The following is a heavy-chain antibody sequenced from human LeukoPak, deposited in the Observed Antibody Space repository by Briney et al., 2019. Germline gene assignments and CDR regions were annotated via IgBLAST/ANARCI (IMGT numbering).Heavy chain of an antibody. V-gene: IGHV3-20*04. CDR2: ISWNSGST. J-gene: IGHJ6*02. CDR3: AKESPIFGVVINDVGGMDV. Sequence: GGSLTLSCEASGFTFSSYGTSWVRQAPGKGLEWVSGISWNSGSTGYVDSVKGRFTISRDNARNSLYLQMNSLRVEDTALYYCAKESPIFGVVINDVGGMDVWGQGTTVTVSS. D-gene: IGHD3-3*01. CDR1: GFTFSSYG.